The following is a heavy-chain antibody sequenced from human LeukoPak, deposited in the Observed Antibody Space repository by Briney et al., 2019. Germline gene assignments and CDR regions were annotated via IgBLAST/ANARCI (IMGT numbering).Heavy chain of an antibody. CDR3: ARADGGNEYYYYYYMDV. CDR2: IYTSGST. Sequence: SETLSLTCAVSGYSISSGYYWGWIRQPAGKGLEWIGRIYTSGSTNYNPSLKSRVTISVDTSKNQFSLKLSSVTAADTAVYYCARADGGNEYYYYYYMDVWGKGTTVTVSS. V-gene: IGHV4-61*02. J-gene: IGHJ6*03. D-gene: IGHD4-23*01. CDR1: GYSISSGYY.